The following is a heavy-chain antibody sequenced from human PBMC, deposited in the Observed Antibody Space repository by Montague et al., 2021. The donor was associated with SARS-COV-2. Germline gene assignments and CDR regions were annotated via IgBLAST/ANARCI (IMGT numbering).Heavy chain of an antibody. Sequence: SETLSLTCTVSGGSISGYYWSWIRQPPGKGLEWIGYIYYSGSTKYKPXXXSRVTVSVDRSKNQVSLKLSSVTAADSAVYYCARLLRSCTNGVCRTYYYYAMDVWGQGTTVTVSS. CDR3: ARLLRSCTNGVCRTYYYYAMDV. CDR2: IYYSGST. CDR1: GGSISGYY. D-gene: IGHD2-8*01. J-gene: IGHJ6*02. V-gene: IGHV4-59*01.